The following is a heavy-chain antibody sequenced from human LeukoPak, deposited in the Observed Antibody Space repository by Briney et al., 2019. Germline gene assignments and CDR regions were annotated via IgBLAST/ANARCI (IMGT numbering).Heavy chain of an antibody. V-gene: IGHV4-4*02. J-gene: IGHJ1*01. CDR2: IYHSRST. CDR1: GGSISSSNW. CDR3: ARAVDSSAFSSFQH. Sequence: SETLSLTCAVSGGSISSSNWWSWVRQPPGKGLEWIGEIYHSRSTNYNPSLKSRVTISVDKSKNQFSLKLSPVTAADTAVYYCARAVDSSAFSSFQHWGQGTLVTVSS. D-gene: IGHD6-19*01.